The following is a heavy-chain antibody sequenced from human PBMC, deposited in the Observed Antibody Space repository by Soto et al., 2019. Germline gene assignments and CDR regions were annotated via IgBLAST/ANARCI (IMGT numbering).Heavy chain of an antibody. CDR3: ARDPYDYDDTSGYYRH. J-gene: IGHJ4*02. CDR2: ISSSSSTI. Sequence: EVQLVESGGGLVQPGGSLRLSCAAFGFTFSTYKMNWVRQAPGKGLEWVSYISSSSSTIYYADSVKGRFTISRDNAKNSLYLQMNSLRDEDTAVYYCARDPYDYDDTSGYYRHWGQGTLVTVSS. CDR1: GFTFSTYK. D-gene: IGHD3-22*01. V-gene: IGHV3-48*02.